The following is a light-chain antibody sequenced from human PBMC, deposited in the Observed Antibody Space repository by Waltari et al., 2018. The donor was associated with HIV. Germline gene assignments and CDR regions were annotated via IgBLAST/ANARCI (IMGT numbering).Light chain of an antibody. J-gene: IGLJ2*01. V-gene: IGLV2-14*03. CDR3: SSYTNTNTLI. Sequence: QSALTQPASVSGSPGQSISISCTGTSDDIGGSKYVSWYQQHPGKVPKLILFDGRTRPSGVSNRFSGSKSDNTASLSISGLQAEDEAAYYCSSYTNTNTLIFGGGTRLTVL. CDR1: SDDIGGSKY. CDR2: DGR.